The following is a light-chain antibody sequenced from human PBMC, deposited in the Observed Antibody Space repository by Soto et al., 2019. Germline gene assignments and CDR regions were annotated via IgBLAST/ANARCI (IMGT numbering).Light chain of an antibody. CDR2: GAS. Sequence: IVLRQSPVTLSLSPGERATLSCGAIHSFSNNYLAWYQQKPGQAPRLLIYGASNRATGIPDRFSGSGSGTDFTPTISRLEPEDFAVYYCQQYGSSGTFGQGTKVDIK. CDR1: HSFSNNY. J-gene: IGKJ1*01. V-gene: IGKV3-20*01. CDR3: QQYGSSGT.